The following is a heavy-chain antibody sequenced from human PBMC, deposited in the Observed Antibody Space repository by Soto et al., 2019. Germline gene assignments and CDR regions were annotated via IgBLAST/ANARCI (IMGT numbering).Heavy chain of an antibody. Sequence: QMQLVQSGPEVKKPGTSVKVSCKASGFTYTSSAVQWVRQARGQRLEWIGWIVVGSGNTNYAQKFQERVTITRDMSTSTAYMELSSLRSEDTAVYYCAAEHGWFGELLGYWGQGTLVTVSS. J-gene: IGHJ4*02. CDR2: IVVGSGNT. CDR3: AAEHGWFGELLGY. CDR1: GFTYTSSA. D-gene: IGHD3-10*01. V-gene: IGHV1-58*01.